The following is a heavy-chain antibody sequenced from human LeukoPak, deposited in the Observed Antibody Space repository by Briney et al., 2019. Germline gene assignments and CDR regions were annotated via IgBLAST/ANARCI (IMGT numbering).Heavy chain of an antibody. J-gene: IGHJ4*02. CDR1: GGSISSFY. D-gene: IGHD6-13*01. V-gene: IGHV4-59*08. CDR2: IYYSGST. CDR3: ARRSSGSSSWYDIDY. Sequence: PSETLSLTCTVSGGSISSFYWSWIRQPPGKGLEWIGYIYYSGSTNYNPSLKSRVTISVDTSKNQFSLKLNSVTAADTAVYYCARRSSGSSSWYDIDYWGQGTLVTVSS.